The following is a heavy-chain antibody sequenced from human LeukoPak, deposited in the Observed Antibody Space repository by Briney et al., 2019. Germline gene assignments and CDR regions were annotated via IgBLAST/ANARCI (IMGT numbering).Heavy chain of an antibody. CDR2: ISYDGSNK. Sequence: GRSLRLSCAASGLTFSSYAMHWVRQAPGKGLEWVAVISYDGSNKYYADSVKGRFTISRDNSKNTLYLQMNSLRAEDTAVYYCARSSVVVAATPEFGYFDYWGQGTLVTVSS. CDR3: ARSSVVVAATPEFGYFDY. D-gene: IGHD2-15*01. J-gene: IGHJ4*02. V-gene: IGHV3-30-3*01. CDR1: GLTFSSYA.